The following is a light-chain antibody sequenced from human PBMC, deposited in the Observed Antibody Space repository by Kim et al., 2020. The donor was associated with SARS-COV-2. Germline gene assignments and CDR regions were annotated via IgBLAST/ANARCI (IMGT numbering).Light chain of an antibody. Sequence: LSPGERSTLSCRASQSVSSYLAWYQQKPGQAPRLLIYDASNRATGIPARFSGSGSGTDFTLTISSLEPEDFAVYYCQQRSNWPRYTFGQGTKLEIK. CDR1: QSVSSY. V-gene: IGKV3-11*01. J-gene: IGKJ2*01. CDR3: QQRSNWPRYT. CDR2: DAS.